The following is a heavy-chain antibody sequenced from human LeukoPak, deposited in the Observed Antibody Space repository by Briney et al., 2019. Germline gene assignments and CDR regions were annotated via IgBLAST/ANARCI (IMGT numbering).Heavy chain of an antibody. Sequence: PSETQSLTCAVHGGAFSGYYWTWIRQPPGKGLEWIGEINHRGSTTYNPSLKSRVTISVDTSKNQFSLKVNSVTAADTAVYYCARGPSERYYESIGYYYFDYWGQGTLVTVSS. V-gene: IGHV4-34*01. CDR1: GGAFSGYY. CDR2: INHRGST. J-gene: IGHJ4*02. D-gene: IGHD3-22*01. CDR3: ARGPSERYYESIGYYYFDY.